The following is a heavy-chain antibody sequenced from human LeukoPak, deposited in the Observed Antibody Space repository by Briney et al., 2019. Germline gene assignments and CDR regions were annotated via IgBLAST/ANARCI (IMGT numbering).Heavy chain of an antibody. J-gene: IGHJ6*02. Sequence: ASVKVSCKASGYTFTGYYMHWVRQAPGQGLEWMGWINPNSGGTNYAQKFQGRVTMTRDTSISTANMELSRLRSDDTAVYYCAKDYYDSSGYYLYYYYGMDVWGQGTTVTVSS. D-gene: IGHD3-22*01. CDR1: GYTFTGYY. CDR2: INPNSGGT. V-gene: IGHV1-2*02. CDR3: AKDYYDSSGYYLYYYYGMDV.